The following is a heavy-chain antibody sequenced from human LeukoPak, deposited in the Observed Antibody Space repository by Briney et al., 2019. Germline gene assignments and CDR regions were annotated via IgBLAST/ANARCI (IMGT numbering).Heavy chain of an antibody. CDR2: MNPNSGNT. V-gene: IGHV1-8*01. Sequence: VASVKVSCKASGYTFTSYDINWVRQATGQGLEWMGWMNPNSGNTGYAQKFQGRVTMTRNTSISTAYMELSSLRSEDTAVYYCARGTGWELLGRYYYYYMDVWGKGTTVTISS. J-gene: IGHJ6*03. D-gene: IGHD1-26*01. CDR3: ARGTGWELLGRYYYYYMDV. CDR1: GYTFTSYD.